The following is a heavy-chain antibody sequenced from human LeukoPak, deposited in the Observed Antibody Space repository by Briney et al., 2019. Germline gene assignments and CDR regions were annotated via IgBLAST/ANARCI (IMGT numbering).Heavy chain of an antibody. CDR1: GGSISNSSSY. D-gene: IGHD1-26*01. Sequence: SETLSLTCTVSGGSISNSSSYWGWIRQPPGKGLEWIGSIYYSGSTYYNPSLKSRVTISVDTSKNQFSLKLSSVTAADTAVYYCARHSPVGIFYFDYWGQGTLVTASS. J-gene: IGHJ4*02. CDR2: IYYSGST. V-gene: IGHV4-39*01. CDR3: ARHSPVGIFYFDY.